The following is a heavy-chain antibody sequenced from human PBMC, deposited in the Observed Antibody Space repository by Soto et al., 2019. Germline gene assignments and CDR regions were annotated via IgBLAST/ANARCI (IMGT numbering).Heavy chain of an antibody. J-gene: IGHJ3*02. V-gene: IGHV3-53*04. CDR3: ARLTSMVRGVIITKAFDI. D-gene: IGHD3-10*01. CDR1: GFTVSSNY. Sequence: GGSLRLSCAASGFTVSSNYMSWVRQAPGKGLEWVSVIYSGGSTYYADSVKGRFTISRHNSKNTLYLQMNSLRAEDTAVYYCARLTSMVRGVIITKAFDIWGQGTMVTVSS. CDR2: IYSGGST.